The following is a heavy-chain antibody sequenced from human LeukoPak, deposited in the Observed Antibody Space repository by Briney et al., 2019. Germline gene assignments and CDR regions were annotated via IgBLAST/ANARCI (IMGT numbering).Heavy chain of an antibody. J-gene: IGHJ4*02. V-gene: IGHV3-23*01. D-gene: IGHD5-18*01. CDR1: GFTFSNSA. CDR3: AKRIQSAMATGY. CDR2: ISGSGGST. Sequence: GGSLRLSCAASGFTFSNSALSWVRQAPGKGLEWVSDISGSGGSTYYADSVKGRFTISRDNSKNTLYLQMNSLRAEDTAVYYCAKRIQSAMATGYWGQGTLVTVSS.